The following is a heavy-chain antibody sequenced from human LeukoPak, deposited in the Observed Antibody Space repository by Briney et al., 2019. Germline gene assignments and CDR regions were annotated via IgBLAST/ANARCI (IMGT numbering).Heavy chain of an antibody. J-gene: IGHJ5*02. CDR2: IKSKTDGGTT. D-gene: IGHD6-6*01. Sequence: GGSLRLSCAASGFTFNNAWMNWVRQTPGKGLEWVGRIKSKTDGGTTDYAAPVKGRFTISRDDSKNTLYLQMNSLKTEDTAVYYCTTDPRLGRRFDPWGQGTLVTVSS. V-gene: IGHV3-15*07. CDR1: GFTFNNAW. CDR3: TTDPRLGRRFDP.